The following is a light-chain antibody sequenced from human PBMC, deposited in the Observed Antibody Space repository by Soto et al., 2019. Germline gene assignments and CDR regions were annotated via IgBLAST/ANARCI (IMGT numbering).Light chain of an antibody. CDR2: KAS. J-gene: IGKJ1*01. CDR3: QHYNSYSEA. CDR1: QTISSW. Sequence: IQMTQSPATLSGSVGDRVTITCRASQTISSWLAWYQQKQGKAPKXLIYKASTLKSGVPSRFSGSGSGTELTITISSLQPDDFETYYCQHYNSYSEAFGQGTKVDIK. V-gene: IGKV1-5*03.